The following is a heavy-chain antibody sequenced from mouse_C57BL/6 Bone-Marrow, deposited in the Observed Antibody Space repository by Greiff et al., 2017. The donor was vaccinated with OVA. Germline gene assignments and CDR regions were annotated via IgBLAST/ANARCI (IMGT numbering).Heavy chain of an antibody. CDR3: ARDRGRLRRSWFDY. D-gene: IGHD2-4*01. J-gene: IGHJ2*01. CDR2: ISDGGSYT. CDR1: GFTFSSYA. Sequence: EVQLVESGGGLVKPGGSLKLSCAASGFTFSSYAMSWVRQTPEKRLEWVATISDGGSYTYYPDNVKGRFTISRDNAKNNLYLQMSHLKSEDTAMYYCARDRGRLRRSWFDYWGQGTTLTVSS. V-gene: IGHV5-4*01.